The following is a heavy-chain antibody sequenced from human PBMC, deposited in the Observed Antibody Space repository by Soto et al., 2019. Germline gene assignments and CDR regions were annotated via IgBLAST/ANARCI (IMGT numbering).Heavy chain of an antibody. CDR2: IYYSGST. Sequence: PSETLSLTCTVSGGSISSYYWSWIRQPPGKGLEWIGYIYYSGSTNYNPSLKSRVTISVDTSKNQFSLKLSSVTAADTAVYYCASLVYYYGSHYYYGMDVWGQGTTVTVSS. V-gene: IGHV4-59*01. CDR3: ASLVYYYGSHYYYGMDV. D-gene: IGHD3-10*01. J-gene: IGHJ6*02. CDR1: GGSISSYY.